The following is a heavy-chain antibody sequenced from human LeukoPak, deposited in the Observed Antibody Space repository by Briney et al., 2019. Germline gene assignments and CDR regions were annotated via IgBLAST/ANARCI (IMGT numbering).Heavy chain of an antibody. CDR3: ARGRSDAGTDY. V-gene: IGHV3-48*01. CDR1: GFTFSSYS. D-gene: IGHD6-13*01. CDR2: ISSSSSTI. Sequence: GGSLRLSCAASGFTFSSYSMNWVRQAPGKGLEWVSYISSSSSTIYYADSVEGRFTISRDNAKNSLYLQMNSLRAEDTAVYYCARGRSDAGTDYWGQGTLVTVSS. J-gene: IGHJ4*02.